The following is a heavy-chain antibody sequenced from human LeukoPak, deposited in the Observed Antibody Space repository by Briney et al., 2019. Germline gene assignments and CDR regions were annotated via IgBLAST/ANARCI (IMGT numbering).Heavy chain of an antibody. J-gene: IGHJ4*02. CDR1: GFTFSSYA. V-gene: IGHV3-23*01. CDR2: ISGSGGST. CDR3: VGYDILTGPFDY. Sequence: QSRGSLRLSCAASGFTFSSYAMSWVRQAPGKGLEWVSAISGSGGSTYYADSVKGRFTISRDNSKNTLYLQMNSLRAEDTAVYYCVGYDILTGPFDYWGQGTLVTVSS. D-gene: IGHD3-9*01.